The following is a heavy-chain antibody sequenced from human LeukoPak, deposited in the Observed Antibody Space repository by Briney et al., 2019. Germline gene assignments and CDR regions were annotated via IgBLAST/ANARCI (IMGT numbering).Heavy chain of an antibody. Sequence: GGSLRLSCEVSGLNFISYCMRWVRQPPGKGLEWVSLISGSGTRTKYAGSVKGRFTISRDNSKNTVYLQMDSLGAEDTAVYDCVRDKYDSNRCPSDIWGQGTKVTVSS. CDR1: GLNFISYC. V-gene: IGHV3-23*01. CDR2: ISGSGTRT. J-gene: IGHJ3*02. D-gene: IGHD3-22*01. CDR3: VRDKYDSNRCPSDI.